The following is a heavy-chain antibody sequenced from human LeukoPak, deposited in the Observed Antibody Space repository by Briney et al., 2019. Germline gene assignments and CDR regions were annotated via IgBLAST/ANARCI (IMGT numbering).Heavy chain of an antibody. D-gene: IGHD3-10*01. CDR3: ARGSLYYGSGSWRGIDY. Sequence: GGSLRLSCAASGFTFSSYEMNWVRQAPGKGLEWVAVISYDGSNKYYADSVKGRFTISRDNSKNTLYLQMNSLRAEDTAVYYCARGSLYYGSGSWRGIDYWGQGTLVTVSS. V-gene: IGHV3-30*04. CDR2: ISYDGSNK. J-gene: IGHJ4*02. CDR1: GFTFSSYE.